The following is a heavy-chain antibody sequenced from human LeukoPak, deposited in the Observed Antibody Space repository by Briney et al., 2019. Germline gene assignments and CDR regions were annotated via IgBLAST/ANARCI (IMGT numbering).Heavy chain of an antibody. CDR3: AREYCSGGSCYPLLDY. V-gene: IGHV3-33*01. Sequence: GGSVRLSCAASGFTFSSYGMHWVRQAPGKGLEWVAVIWYDGSNKYYADSVKGRFTISRDNSKNTLYLQMNSLRAEDTAVYYCAREYCSGGSCYPLLDYWGQGTLVTVSS. CDR2: IWYDGSNK. J-gene: IGHJ4*02. D-gene: IGHD2-15*01. CDR1: GFTFSSYG.